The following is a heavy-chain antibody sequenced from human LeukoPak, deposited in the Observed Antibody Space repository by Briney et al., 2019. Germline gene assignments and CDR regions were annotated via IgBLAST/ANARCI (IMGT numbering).Heavy chain of an antibody. V-gene: IGHV1-69*05. CDR2: IIPIFGTA. J-gene: IGHJ4*02. D-gene: IGHD6-6*01. CDR3: ARLGSSSSYFDY. CDR1: GGTFSSYA. Sequence: SVKVSCKASGGTFSSYAISWVRQAPGQGLEWMGGIIPIFGTANYAQKFQGRVTITTGESTSTAYMELSSLRSEDTAVYYCARLGSSSSYFDYWGQGTLVTVSS.